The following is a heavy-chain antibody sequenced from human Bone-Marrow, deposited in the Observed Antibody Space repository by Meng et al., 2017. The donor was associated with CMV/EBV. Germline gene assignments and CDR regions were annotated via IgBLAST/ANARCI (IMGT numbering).Heavy chain of an antibody. Sequence: GESLKISCAVSGVTLSSSWMHWVCQASEKGLEWVADIKCDGSEKYYVDSVKGRFAISRDNAKNTLYLQMNSLRAEDTAVYYCARDFEAAAGYYYGMDVWGQGTTVTVSS. CDR3: ARDFEAAAGYYYGMDV. J-gene: IGHJ6*02. CDR1: GVTLSSSW. CDR2: IKCDGSEK. V-gene: IGHV3-52*01. D-gene: IGHD6-13*01.